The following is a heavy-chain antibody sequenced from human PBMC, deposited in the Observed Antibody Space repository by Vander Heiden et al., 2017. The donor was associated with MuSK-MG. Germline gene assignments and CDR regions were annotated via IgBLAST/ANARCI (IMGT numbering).Heavy chain of an antibody. V-gene: IGHV1-69*01. CDR2: IIPIFGTA. D-gene: IGHD5-12*01. J-gene: IGHJ4*02. CDR3: ARDRGLRGSCLSY. CDR1: GGTFTSYA. Sequence: QVQLVQSGAGVKKPGSSVKVSCTAAGGTFTSYAISWVRQAPGQGLEWMGWIIPIFGTANYAQKFQGRVTITADESTSTAYMELSSLRSEDTAVYYCARDRGLRGSCLSYWGQGTLVTVSS.